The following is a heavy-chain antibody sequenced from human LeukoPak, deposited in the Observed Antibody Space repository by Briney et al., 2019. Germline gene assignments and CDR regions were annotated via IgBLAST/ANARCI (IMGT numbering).Heavy chain of an antibody. V-gene: IGHV4-59*11. Sequence: SETLSLACTVSGGSISSHYWSWIRQPPGKGLEWIGYIYYSGSTNYNPSLKSRVTISVDTSKNQFSLKLSSVTAADTAVYYCARGNWYFDLWGRGTLVTVSS. J-gene: IGHJ2*01. CDR3: ARGNWYFDL. CDR2: IYYSGST. CDR1: GGSISSHY.